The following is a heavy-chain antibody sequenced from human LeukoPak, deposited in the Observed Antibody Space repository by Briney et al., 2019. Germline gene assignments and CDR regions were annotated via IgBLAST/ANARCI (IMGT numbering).Heavy chain of an antibody. CDR3: AKDRRIGAIRHWSSVS. D-gene: IGHD1-26*01. Sequence: PGGSLRLSCAVSGFSLDDSGLHGVGQAPGKGLEWVSLISGDGGSTYYADSVKGRFTISRDNSKNSLYLQMNSLRTEDTALYYCAKDRRIGAIRHWSSVSWGPGSLFTVSS. J-gene: IGHJ1*01. CDR1: GFSLDDSG. CDR2: ISGDGGST. V-gene: IGHV3-43*02.